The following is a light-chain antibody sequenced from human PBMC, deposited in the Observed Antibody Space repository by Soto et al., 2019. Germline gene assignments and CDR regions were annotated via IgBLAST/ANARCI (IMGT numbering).Light chain of an antibody. V-gene: IGKV1-5*01. CDR2: DAS. Sequence: DIQMTQSPSTLSASVGDRVTITCRASQSISSWLAWYQQKPGKAPKLLIYDASSLESGVPSRFSSSGSGTEFNLTIISLQPDDFATYYCQQYNSYSPWTFGQRTKVEIK. CDR1: QSISSW. CDR3: QQYNSYSPWT. J-gene: IGKJ1*01.